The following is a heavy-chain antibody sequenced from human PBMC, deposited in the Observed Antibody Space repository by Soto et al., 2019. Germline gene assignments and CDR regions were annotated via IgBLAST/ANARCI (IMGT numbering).Heavy chain of an antibody. Sequence: PGESLKISCKGSGYSFTSYWIGWVRQMPGKGLEWMGIIYPGDSDTRYSPSFQGQVTISADKSISTAYLQWSSLKASDTAMYYCARLTLVLSGYPTWFDPWCPGTLVTVSS. D-gene: IGHD3-3*01. J-gene: IGHJ5*02. CDR2: IYPGDSDT. V-gene: IGHV5-51*01. CDR1: GYSFTSYW. CDR3: ARLTLVLSGYPTWFDP.